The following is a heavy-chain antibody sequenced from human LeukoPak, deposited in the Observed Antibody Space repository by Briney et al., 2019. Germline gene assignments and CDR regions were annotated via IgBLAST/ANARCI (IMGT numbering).Heavy chain of an antibody. CDR2: ISSNGGIT. CDR3: AREEGSGSYYFDN. J-gene: IGHJ4*02. V-gene: IGHV3-64*01. Sequence: PGGSLRLSCTASGFTFSSYTMHWVRQAPGKVLEYVSAISSNGGITYYANSVKGRFTISRDNSKNTLYLQMGSLRAEDMAVYYCAREEGSGSYYFDNWGQGTLVTVSS. D-gene: IGHD1-26*01. CDR1: GFTFSSYT.